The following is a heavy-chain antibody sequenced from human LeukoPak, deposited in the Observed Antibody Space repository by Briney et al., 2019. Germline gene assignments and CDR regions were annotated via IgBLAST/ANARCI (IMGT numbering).Heavy chain of an antibody. CDR1: GFTLGSIW. CDR2: INQDGSEK. Sequence: GGSLRLSCEVSGFTLGSIWMNWVRQAPGKGLEWVASINQDGSEKYYVDSVKGRFTISRDNAKNLLYLQMSSLRAEDTAVYYCAGSSGWVAVNWGQGTLVTVSS. J-gene: IGHJ4*02. CDR3: AGSSGWVAVN. D-gene: IGHD6-19*01. V-gene: IGHV3-7*01.